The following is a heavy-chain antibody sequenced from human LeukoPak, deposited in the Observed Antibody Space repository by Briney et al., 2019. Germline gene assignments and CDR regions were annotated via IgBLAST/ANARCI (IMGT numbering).Heavy chain of an antibody. V-gene: IGHV1-2*02. CDR1: VYTFTDYY. Sequence: ASVKVSCKSSVYTFTDYYVHWVRQAPGQGLEWMGWINPNSGGTNYAQKFQGRVTITRDTSISTAYMELTSLRSDDTAVFYCARVVAWLQFSGSAFDMWGQGTMVTVSS. CDR2: INPNSGGT. D-gene: IGHD5-24*01. J-gene: IGHJ3*02. CDR3: ARVVAWLQFSGSAFDM.